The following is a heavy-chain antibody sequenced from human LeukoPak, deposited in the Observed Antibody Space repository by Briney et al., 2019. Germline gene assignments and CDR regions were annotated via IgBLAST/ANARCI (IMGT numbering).Heavy chain of an antibody. CDR3: ARGMVYRYYDVRTGAFDI. CDR2: ISSSGSTI. J-gene: IGHJ3*02. Sequence: TGGSLRLSCAASGFTVSSNYMSWVRQAPGKGLEWVSYISSSGSTIYYADSVKGRFTISRDNAKNSLYLQMNSLRAEDTAVYYCARGMVYRYYDVRTGAFDIWGQGTMVTVSS. CDR1: GFTVSSNY. D-gene: IGHD3-22*01. V-gene: IGHV3-11*01.